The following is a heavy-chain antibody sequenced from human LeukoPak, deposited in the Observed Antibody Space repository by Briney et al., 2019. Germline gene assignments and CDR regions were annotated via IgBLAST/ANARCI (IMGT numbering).Heavy chain of an antibody. D-gene: IGHD2-15*01. CDR3: ASLDCSGGSCYGRDFDY. CDR1: GGSFSGYY. CDR2: INHSGST. Sequence: SETLSLTCAVYGGSFSGYYWSWIRQPPGKGLEWIGEINHSGSTNYNPSLKSRVTISVDTSKNQFSLKLSSVTAADTAVYYCASLDCSGGSCYGRDFDYWGQGTLATVSS. J-gene: IGHJ4*02. V-gene: IGHV4-34*01.